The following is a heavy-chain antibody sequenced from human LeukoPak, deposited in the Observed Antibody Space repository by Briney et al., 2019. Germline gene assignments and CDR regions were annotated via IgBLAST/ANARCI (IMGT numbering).Heavy chain of an antibody. CDR2: IKQDGSEK. Sequence: GGSLRLSCAASGFTFSSYWMSWVRQAPGKGLEWVANIKQDGSEKYCVDSVKGRFTISRDNAKDSLYLQMNSLRAEDTAVYYCARDPRYCSGGSCYSNYWGQGTLVTVSS. J-gene: IGHJ4*02. CDR3: ARDPRYCSGGSCYSNY. D-gene: IGHD2-15*01. V-gene: IGHV3-7*01. CDR1: GFTFSSYW.